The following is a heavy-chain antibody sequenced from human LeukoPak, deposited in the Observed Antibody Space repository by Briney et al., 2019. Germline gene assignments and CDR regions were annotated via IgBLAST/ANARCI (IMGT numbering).Heavy chain of an antibody. D-gene: IGHD6-13*01. Sequence: PGGSLRLSCAASGFTFSSYWMHWVRQAPGKGLVWVSRINSDGSSTSYADSVKGRFTISRDNAKNTLYLQMNSLRAEDTAVYYCARREGSSSWYEGMDVWGQGTTVTVSS. CDR2: INSDGSST. V-gene: IGHV3-74*01. J-gene: IGHJ6*02. CDR1: GFTFSSYW. CDR3: ARREGSSSWYEGMDV.